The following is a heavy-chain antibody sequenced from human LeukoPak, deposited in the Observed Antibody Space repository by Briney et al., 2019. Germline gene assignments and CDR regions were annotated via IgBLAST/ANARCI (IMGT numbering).Heavy chain of an antibody. V-gene: IGHV3-7*01. J-gene: IGHJ4*02. CDR1: GFTVSDAW. D-gene: IGHD6-13*01. CDR2: IKLDGSER. Sequence: GGSLRLSCVGSGFTVSDAWMSWVRQAPGKGLEWVANIKLDGSERYLVDAVKGRFTISRDNAKDSLYLQMNSLRAEDTAVYYCARISGSRYYFDYWGQGTLVTVSS. CDR3: ARISGSRYYFDY.